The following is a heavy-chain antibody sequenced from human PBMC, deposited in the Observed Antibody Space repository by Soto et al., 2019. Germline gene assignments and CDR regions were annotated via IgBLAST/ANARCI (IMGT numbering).Heavy chain of an antibody. V-gene: IGHV3-23*01. Sequence: GGSLRLSCAASGFTFSSYAMSWVRQAPGKGLEWVSAISGSGGSTYYADSVKGRFTISRDNSKNTLHLQMNSLRAEDTAVYYCAQMATIEGYYFDYWGQGTLVTVSS. CDR2: ISGSGGST. CDR1: GFTFSSYA. D-gene: IGHD5-12*01. CDR3: AQMATIEGYYFDY. J-gene: IGHJ4*02.